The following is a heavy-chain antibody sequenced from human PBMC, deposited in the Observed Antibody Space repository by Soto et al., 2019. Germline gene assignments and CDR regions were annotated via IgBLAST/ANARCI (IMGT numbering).Heavy chain of an antibody. CDR3: AHRPIVGAAI. J-gene: IGHJ4*02. CDR1: GGSISNSNW. D-gene: IGHD1-26*01. Sequence: QVQLQESGPGLVKPSGTLSLTCAVFGGSISNSNWWTWVRLPPGKGLDWIGEIFHSGSTNYNSSLMGRVTISGDKANNQFSLKLSSVAAADTAVYYCAHRPIVGAAIWGQGTLVTVSS. CDR2: IFHSGST. V-gene: IGHV4-4*02.